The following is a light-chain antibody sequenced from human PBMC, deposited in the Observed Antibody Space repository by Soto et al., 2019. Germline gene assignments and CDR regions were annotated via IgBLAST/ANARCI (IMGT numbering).Light chain of an antibody. V-gene: IGLV3-25*03. CDR3: QSADSSGTYKV. Sequence: SYELTQPPSVSVSPGQTARITCSGDALPKQYAYWYQQKPGQAPVLVIYKDRERPSGIPERFSGSSSGTTVTLTISGVHAEDEADYYCQSADSSGTYKVFGGGTKLTVL. CDR2: KDR. CDR1: ALPKQY. J-gene: IGLJ3*02.